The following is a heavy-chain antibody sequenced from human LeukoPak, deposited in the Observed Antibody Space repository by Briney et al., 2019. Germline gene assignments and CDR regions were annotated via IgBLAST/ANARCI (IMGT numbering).Heavy chain of an antibody. J-gene: IGHJ4*02. V-gene: IGHV5-51*01. CDR1: GYSFISNW. D-gene: IGHD6-19*01. CDR2: VYPGDSDT. CDR3: VRRGSGQWLNFDY. Sequence: GESLKISCKGSGYSFISNWIGWVRQMPGKGLEWMGIVYPGDSDTKYSASFQGQVTISADKSIRTAYLQWSSLEPSDTGIYFCVRRGSGQWLNFDYWGQGSLVTVSS.